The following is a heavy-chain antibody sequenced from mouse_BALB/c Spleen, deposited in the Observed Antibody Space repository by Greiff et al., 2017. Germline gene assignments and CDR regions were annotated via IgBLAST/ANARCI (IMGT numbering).Heavy chain of an antibody. CDR2: IYPGNSDT. D-gene: IGHD2-10*02. CDR3: TKSEYGNY. V-gene: IGHV1-5*01. CDR1: GYTFTSYW. J-gene: IGHJ2*01. Sequence: VQLQQPGAELVKPGASVKLSCKASGYTFTSYWMHWVKQRPGQGLEWIGAIYPGNSDTSYNQKFKGKAKLTAVTSTSTAYMELSSLTNEDSAVYYCTKSEYGNYWGQGTTLTVSA.